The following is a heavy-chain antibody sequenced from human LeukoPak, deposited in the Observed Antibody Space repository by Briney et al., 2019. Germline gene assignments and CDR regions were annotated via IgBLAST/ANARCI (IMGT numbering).Heavy chain of an antibody. J-gene: IGHJ4*02. CDR2: ISYDGSNK. V-gene: IGHV3-30-3*01. Sequence: HAGGSLRLSCAASGFTFSSYAMHWVRQAPGKGLEWVAVISYDGSNKYYADSVKGRFTISRDNSKNTLYLQMNSLRAEDTAVYYCARDTAHDHWGQGTLVTVSS. D-gene: IGHD5-18*01. CDR1: GFTFSSYA. CDR3: ARDTAHDH.